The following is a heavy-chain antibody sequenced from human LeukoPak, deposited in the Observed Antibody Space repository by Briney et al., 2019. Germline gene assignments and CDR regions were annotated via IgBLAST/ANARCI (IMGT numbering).Heavy chain of an antibody. D-gene: IGHD3-10*01. CDR2: INHSGST. V-gene: IGHV4-34*01. J-gene: IGHJ4*02. CDR3: ASLAHYYYGSGSSRYDY. CDR1: GGSFSGYY. Sequence: PSETLSLTCAVYGGSFSGYYWSWIRQPPGKGLEWIGEINHSGSTNYNPSLKSRVTISVDTSKNQFSLKLSSVIAADTAVYYCASLAHYYYGSGSSRYDYWGQGTLVTVSS.